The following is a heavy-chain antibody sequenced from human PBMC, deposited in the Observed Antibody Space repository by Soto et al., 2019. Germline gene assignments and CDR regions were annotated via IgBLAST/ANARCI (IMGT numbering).Heavy chain of an antibody. J-gene: IGHJ4*02. V-gene: IGHV1-58*01. Sequence: GGSVEVSCKASGFTVTTSAVQWVRQGPGQRLEWVGWVVVGSGNTNYALKFQERVTITRDKSTSTAYMELSRMISEDKPVYYCEAEIVGALHYWGQGTLVTLS. D-gene: IGHD1-26*01. CDR3: EAEIVGALHY. CDR2: VVVGSGNT. CDR1: GFTVTTSA.